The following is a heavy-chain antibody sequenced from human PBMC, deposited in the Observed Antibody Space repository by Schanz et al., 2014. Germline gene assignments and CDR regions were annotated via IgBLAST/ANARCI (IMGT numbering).Heavy chain of an antibody. CDR1: GFTFSNHG. J-gene: IGHJ4*02. CDR2: IWYDGSNE. V-gene: IGHV3-33*01. Sequence: QVQLVESGGGVVQPGRSLRLSCAASGFTFSNHGMHWVRQSPGKGLEWVALIWYDGSNEYYADSVKGRFTISRDNSNNTVYLQMNTLRAEDTAVYYCVRDKKGFVAVAGRAPFDYWGQGTLVTVSS. CDR3: VRDKKGFVAVAGRAPFDY. D-gene: IGHD6-19*01.